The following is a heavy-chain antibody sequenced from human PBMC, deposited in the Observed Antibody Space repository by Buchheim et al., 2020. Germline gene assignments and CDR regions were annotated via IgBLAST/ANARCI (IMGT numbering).Heavy chain of an antibody. CDR2: IYYSGST. J-gene: IGHJ2*01. CDR3: ARGPFSGDDYWYFDL. CDR1: GGSVSSGTYY. D-gene: IGHD2-21*02. V-gene: IGHV4-61*01. Sequence: QVQLQESGPGLVKPSETLSLTCIVSGGSVSSGTYYWSWIRQPPGEGLEWIGYIYYSGSTNYNPSLKSRVTISIDTSKNQFSLKLNSVTTADTAVYYCARGPFSGDDYWYFDLWGRGTL.